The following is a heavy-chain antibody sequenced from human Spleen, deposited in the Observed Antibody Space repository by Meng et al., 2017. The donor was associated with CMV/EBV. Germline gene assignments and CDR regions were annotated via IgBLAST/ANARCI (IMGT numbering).Heavy chain of an antibody. CDR2: IKQDGSEK. D-gene: IGHD2-2*01. CDR1: GFTFSRYW. J-gene: IGHJ4*02. Sequence: GGSLRLSCAASGFTFSRYWMSWVRQAPGKGLEWVANIKQDGSEKYYVDSVKGRFTISRDNAKNSLYLQMNSLRAGDTAVYYCALYCSSTSCSPDWGQGTLVTVSS. V-gene: IGHV3-7*02. CDR3: ALYCSSTSCSPD.